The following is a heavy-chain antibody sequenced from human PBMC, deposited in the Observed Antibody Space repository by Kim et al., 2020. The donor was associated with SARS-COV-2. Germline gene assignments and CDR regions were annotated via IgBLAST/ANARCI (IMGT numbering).Heavy chain of an antibody. J-gene: IGHJ4*02. Sequence: SETLSLTCTVSGGSISSYYWSWIRQPPGKGLEWIGSIYYTGITNYNSSLKSRVTISADTSKNQFSLKLSSVTAADTAIYYCATMEVRGVIRYYFDNWGQGTLVAVSS. CDR2: IYYTGIT. CDR3: ATMEVRGVIRYYFDN. V-gene: IGHV4-59*13. CDR1: GGSISSYY. D-gene: IGHD3-10*01.